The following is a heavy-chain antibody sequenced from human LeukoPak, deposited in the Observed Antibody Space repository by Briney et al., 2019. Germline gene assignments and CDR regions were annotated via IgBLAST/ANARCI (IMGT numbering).Heavy chain of an antibody. CDR3: ARDAIDSSGFDFDY. CDR1: GFAFSDYY. CDR2: ISTSAGTI. J-gene: IGHJ4*02. V-gene: IGHV3-11*01. Sequence: GGSLRLSCAASGFAFSDYYMTWIRQAPGKGLEWISYISTSAGTIYYADSVKGRFTISRDNAKNSLYLQMNSLRAEDTAVYYCARDAIDSSGFDFDYWGQGTLVTVSS. D-gene: IGHD3-22*01.